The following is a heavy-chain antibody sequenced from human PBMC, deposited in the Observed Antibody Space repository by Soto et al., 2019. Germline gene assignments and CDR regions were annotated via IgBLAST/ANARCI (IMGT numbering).Heavy chain of an antibody. D-gene: IGHD6-19*01. CDR3: AKRSAVAGYFYY. V-gene: IGHV3-23*01. CDR1: GFTFSSYA. J-gene: IGHJ4*02. Sequence: AGGSLRLSCAASGFTFSSYAMSWVRQAPGKGLERVSAISGSGGSTYYADSVKGRFTISRDNSKNTLYLQMNSLRAEDTAVYYCAKRSAVAGYFYYWGQGTLVTVSS. CDR2: ISGSGGST.